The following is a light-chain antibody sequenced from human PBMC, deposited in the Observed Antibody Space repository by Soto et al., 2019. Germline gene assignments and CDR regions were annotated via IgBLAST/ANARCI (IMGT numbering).Light chain of an antibody. CDR3: CSFEDSSTFRVL. J-gene: IGLJ7*01. Sequence: QSALTQPRSVSGSPGQSVTISCTGTSSDVGGYNYVSWYQQHPGKAPKLMIYDVTKRPSGVPDRFSGSKSGNTASLTISGLQAADEADYYCCSFEDSSTFRVLFGGGTQLTVL. CDR1: SSDVGGYNY. V-gene: IGLV2-11*01. CDR2: DVT.